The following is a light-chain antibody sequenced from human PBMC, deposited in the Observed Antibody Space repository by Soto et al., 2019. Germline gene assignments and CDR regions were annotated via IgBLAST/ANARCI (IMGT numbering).Light chain of an antibody. J-gene: IGKJ1*01. CDR2: GAS. CDR3: QQYNNWPRT. CDR1: QSVSSN. Sequence: EVLMTQSPDTLSVSPGETATLSCRASQSVSSNLAWYQQKLGQAPRLLIYGASTRATGISARVSGSGSGTEFTLTISSLQSEDFAIYYCQQYNNWPRTFGQGTKVDIK. V-gene: IGKV3-15*01.